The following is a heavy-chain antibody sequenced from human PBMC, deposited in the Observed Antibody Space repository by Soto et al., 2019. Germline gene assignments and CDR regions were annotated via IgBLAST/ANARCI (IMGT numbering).Heavy chain of an antibody. Sequence: PGGSLRLSCAASGFTFSSYAMSWVRQAPGKGLEWVSAISGSGGSTYYADSVKGRFTISRDDSKNTLYLQMNSLRAEDTAVYYSAKWTGPTPVGAPKENYYGMDVWGQGTTVTVSS. D-gene: IGHD1-26*01. CDR1: GFTFSSYA. CDR2: ISGSGGST. V-gene: IGHV3-23*01. CDR3: AKWTGPTPVGAPKENYYGMDV. J-gene: IGHJ6*02.